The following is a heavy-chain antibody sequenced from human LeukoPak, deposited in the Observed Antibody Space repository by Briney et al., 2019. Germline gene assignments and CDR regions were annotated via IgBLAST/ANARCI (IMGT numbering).Heavy chain of an antibody. D-gene: IGHD3-10*01. CDR1: GLTFGNYL. V-gene: IGHV3-7*01. CDR2: IKQDGSEK. CDR3: YGESYLFDY. J-gene: IGHJ4*02. Sequence: GGSLRLSCAASGLTFGNYLMNWVRQAPGKGLEWVANIKQDGSEKYYVDSVKGRFTISRDNAKNSLYLQMNSLRAEDTAVYYCYGESYLFDYWGQGTLVTVSS.